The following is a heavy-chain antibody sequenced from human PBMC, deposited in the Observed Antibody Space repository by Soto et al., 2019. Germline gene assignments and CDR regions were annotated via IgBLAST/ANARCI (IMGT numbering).Heavy chain of an antibody. CDR3: ANRDTSMVTRYYYGMDV. CDR2: ISGSGGST. J-gene: IGHJ6*02. D-gene: IGHD5-18*01. V-gene: IGHV3-23*01. Sequence: EVQLLESGGGLVQPGGSLRLSCVASGFAFSSYDMSCVRQAPGKGLEWVSAISGSGGSTYYADSVKGRFTTSRDNPKNPLDRQMHSPRAEDTAVYYCANRDTSMVTRYYYGMDVWGQGTTVTVSS. CDR1: GFAFSSYD.